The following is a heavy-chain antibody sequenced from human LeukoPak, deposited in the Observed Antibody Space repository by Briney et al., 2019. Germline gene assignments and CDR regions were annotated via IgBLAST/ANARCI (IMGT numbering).Heavy chain of an antibody. CDR3: ARGPYYDFWSGYPFFDY. V-gene: IGHV3-30*02. CDR2: VRSDGGIK. J-gene: IGHJ4*02. Sequence: PGGSLKLSCAASGFTFSNYGIHWIRQAPGKGLEWVAFVRSDGGIKYYADSVKGRFTISRDNSRTTVYLQMNSLRAEDTAVYYCARGPYYDFWSGYPFFDYWGQGTPVTVSS. D-gene: IGHD3-3*01. CDR1: GFTFSNYG.